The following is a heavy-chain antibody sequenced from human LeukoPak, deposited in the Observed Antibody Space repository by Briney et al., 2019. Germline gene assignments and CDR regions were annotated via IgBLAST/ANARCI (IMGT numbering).Heavy chain of an antibody. CDR2: IYYSGST. CDR1: GGSISSYY. Sequence: SETLSLTCTVSGGSISSYYWSWIRPPPGKGLEWIGYIYYSGSTNYNPSLERRVTISVDTSKNQFSLKLSSVTAADTAVYYCARGGKGSDGFDYWGQGTLVTVSS. J-gene: IGHJ4*02. V-gene: IGHV4-59*01. D-gene: IGHD3-10*01. CDR3: ARGGKGSDGFDY.